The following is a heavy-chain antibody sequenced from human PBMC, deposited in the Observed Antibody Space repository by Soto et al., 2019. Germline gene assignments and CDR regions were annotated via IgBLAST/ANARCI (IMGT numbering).Heavy chain of an antibody. D-gene: IGHD5-12*01. CDR3: ARGIEVANTLGNFDY. J-gene: IGHJ4*02. CDR2: ISSSSYYT. Sequence: PGGSLRLSCAASGFTFSDFYVSWIRQAPGKGLEWVSYISSSSYYTNNADSVKGRFTISRDNAKNSLYLEMNSLRVEDTAVYYCARGIEVANTLGNFDYWGQGIMVTV. CDR1: GFTFSDFY. V-gene: IGHV3-11*06.